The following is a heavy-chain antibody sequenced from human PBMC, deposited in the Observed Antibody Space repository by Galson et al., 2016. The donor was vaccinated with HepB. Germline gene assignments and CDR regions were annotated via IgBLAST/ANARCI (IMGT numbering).Heavy chain of an antibody. CDR1: GDSVSSKSVA. Sequence: CAISGDSVSSKSVAWNWIRQSPSRGLEWLGRTYYRPKWFNDYALSVKSRITINADTSKNQFSLQLNSVTPEDTAVYYCTRGVDTYGSIWFDPWGQGTLVTVSS. J-gene: IGHJ5*02. D-gene: IGHD3-10*01. CDR2: TYYRPKWFN. V-gene: IGHV6-1*01. CDR3: TRGVDTYGSIWFDP.